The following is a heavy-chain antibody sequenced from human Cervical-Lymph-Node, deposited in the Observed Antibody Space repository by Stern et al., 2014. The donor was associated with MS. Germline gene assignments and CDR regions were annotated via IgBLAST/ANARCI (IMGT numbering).Heavy chain of an antibody. CDR2: IRSNWDHL. CDR1: GFSFRNYY. V-gene: IGHV3-11*01. D-gene: IGHD3-10*01. Sequence: QVQLVESGGGLVKPGGSLRLSCAASGFSFRNYYLSWIRPAPGKGLEWVSYIRSNWDHLDYEASVKGRFPISSDNAKNSLYLQMNSLRADDTALYYCARAAGSADDYWGQGTLVTVSS. J-gene: IGHJ4*02. CDR3: ARAAGSADDY.